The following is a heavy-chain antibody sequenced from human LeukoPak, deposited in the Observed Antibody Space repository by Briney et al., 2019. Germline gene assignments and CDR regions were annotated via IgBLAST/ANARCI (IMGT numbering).Heavy chain of an antibody. CDR2: MNEYGSEK. D-gene: IGHD2-2*01. J-gene: IGHJ4*02. V-gene: IGHV3-7*01. CDR3: ARVLYGSRVNVIDS. Sequence: PGGSLRLSCAASGFTFSNYWINWVRQAGGKGLEWVANMNEYGSEKYYVDCVRGRFTISRDNADNSLFLHMNSLRVEDTAVYRCARVLYGSRVNVIDSWGPGTLVTVSS. CDR1: GFTFSNYW.